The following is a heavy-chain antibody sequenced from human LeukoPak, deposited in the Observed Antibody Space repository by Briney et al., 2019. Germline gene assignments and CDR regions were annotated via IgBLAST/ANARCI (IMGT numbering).Heavy chain of an antibody. D-gene: IGHD1-20*01. J-gene: IGHJ4*02. CDR3: ARRLITGSDY. CDR2: ISSSSSTI. Sequence: GGSLRLSCAASGFTFSSYSMNWVCQAPGKGLEWVSYISSSSSTIYYADSVKGRFTISRDNAKNSLYLQMNSLRAEDTAVYYCARRLITGSDYWGQGTLVTVSS. CDR1: GFTFSSYS. V-gene: IGHV3-48*04.